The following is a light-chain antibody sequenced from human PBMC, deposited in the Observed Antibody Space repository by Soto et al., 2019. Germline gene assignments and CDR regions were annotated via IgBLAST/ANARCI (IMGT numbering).Light chain of an antibody. V-gene: IGKV3-15*01. Sequence: ETLMTQSPATLSVSPGERATLSCRASQSVNNNLAWYQQKLGQAPRVLIYGASTRATGIPARFTGSGSGTEFILTITSLQSEDSAVYYCQEYNTWRTFGQGTKVDIK. CDR1: QSVNNN. CDR2: GAS. CDR3: QEYNTWRT. J-gene: IGKJ1*01.